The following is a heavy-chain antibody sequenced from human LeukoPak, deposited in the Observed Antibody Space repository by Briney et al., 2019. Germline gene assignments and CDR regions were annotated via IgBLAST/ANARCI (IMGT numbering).Heavy chain of an antibody. CDR1: GGSISSGSYY. D-gene: IGHD2-2*01. Sequence: SDALSLTCTVSGGSISSGSYYWSWIRQPAGKGLEWVGRIYTSGSTNSNPSLKSRVTISVETSKNQFSLTLSSVTAADTAVYYCARDQRKYCSSTSCYGEYYYYMDFWGKGTTVTVSS. J-gene: IGHJ6*03. CDR3: ARDQRKYCSSTSCYGEYYYYMDF. V-gene: IGHV4-61*02. CDR2: IYTSGST.